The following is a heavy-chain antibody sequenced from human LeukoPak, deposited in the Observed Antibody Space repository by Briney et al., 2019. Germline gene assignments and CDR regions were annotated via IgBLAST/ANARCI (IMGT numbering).Heavy chain of an antibody. D-gene: IGHD2-8*02. CDR1: GYTFTDYY. J-gene: IGHJ4*02. Sequence: ASVKVSCKASGYTFTDYYMHWVRQAPGQGLEWMGWINAKSGDTKYAQKFQASVTMTRDTSITTTYMEMSRLSSDDTAVYYCARQNTGQLDYWGQGTLVTVSS. CDR2: INAKSGDT. CDR3: ARQNTGQLDY. V-gene: IGHV1-2*02.